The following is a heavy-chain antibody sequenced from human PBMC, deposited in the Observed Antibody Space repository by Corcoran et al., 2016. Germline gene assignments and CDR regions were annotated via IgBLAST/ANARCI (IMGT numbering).Heavy chain of an antibody. Sequence: EVQLVESGGGLVKPGRSLRLSCTASGFTFGDYAMSWFRQAPGKGLEWVGFIRSKAYGGTTEYATSVKGRFTISSDDYKSIAYLQMNSRKAEDTAVYYCTRDGPGWSSTSCLGPDYYYYGMDVWGQGTTVTVSS. CDR2: IRSKAYGGTT. CDR1: GFTFGDYA. J-gene: IGHJ6*02. D-gene: IGHD2-2*01. CDR3: TRDGPGWSSTSCLGPDYYYYGMDV. V-gene: IGHV3-49*05.